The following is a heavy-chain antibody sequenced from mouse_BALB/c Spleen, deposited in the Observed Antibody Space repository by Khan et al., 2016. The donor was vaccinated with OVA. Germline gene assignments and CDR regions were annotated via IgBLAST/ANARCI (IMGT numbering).Heavy chain of an antibody. D-gene: IGHD3-2*02. V-gene: IGHV1-76*01. J-gene: IGHJ2*01. Sequence: QVQLQQSGAELVRPGASVKLSCKTSGYIFTTYWIHWVKQRSGQGLEWIARIYPGTGNIYYSANFEGKATLTADNSSSTAYMQFSSLKSEDSAVYFCAREEALYYFDYWGQGTTLTVSS. CDR3: AREEALYYFDY. CDR1: GYIFTTYW. CDR2: IYPGTGNI.